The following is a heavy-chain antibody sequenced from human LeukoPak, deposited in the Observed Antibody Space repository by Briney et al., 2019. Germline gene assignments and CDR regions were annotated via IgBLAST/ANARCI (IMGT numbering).Heavy chain of an antibody. CDR2: ISGSGGST. V-gene: IGHV3-23*01. D-gene: IGHD6-13*01. CDR3: ARRIAAARIYYYYYMDV. CDR1: GFTFSSYA. J-gene: IGHJ6*03. Sequence: GGSLRLSCAASGFTFSSYAMSWVRQAPGKGLEWVSAISGSGGSTYYADSVKGRFTISRDNSKNTLYLQMNSLRAEDTAVYYCARRIAAARIYYYYYMDVWGKGPTVTVSS.